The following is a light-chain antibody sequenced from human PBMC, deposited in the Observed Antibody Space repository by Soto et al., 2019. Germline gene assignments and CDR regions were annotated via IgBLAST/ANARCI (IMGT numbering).Light chain of an antibody. CDR3: QQSYITLYS. J-gene: IGKJ2*03. Sequence: DIPMTQSPSSLSASVGDRVTITCRASQIINNHLSWYQQKPGKAPKLLINAASSLQSGVPSRFSGSGSETEFTLTISSLQPEDFATYYCQQSYITLYSFGQGTSLEIK. CDR2: AAS. V-gene: IGKV1-39*01. CDR1: QIINNH.